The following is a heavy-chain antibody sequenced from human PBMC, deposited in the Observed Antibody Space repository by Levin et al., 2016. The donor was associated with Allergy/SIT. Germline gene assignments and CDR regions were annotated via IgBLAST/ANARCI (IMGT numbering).Heavy chain of an antibody. Sequence: ASVKVSCKTSGYGSFSFGINWVRQVPGQGLEWVGWVSVYNGKTDYAQKFQGRVSMTAEMSTYTAYMELRGLRSDDTAVYYCAKSGWELSILSSYGLDVWGPGTPVTVSS. D-gene: IGHD1-26*01. J-gene: IGHJ6*02. CDR1: GYGSFSFG. V-gene: IGHV1-18*01. CDR2: VSVYNGKT. CDR3: AKSGWELSILSSYGLDV.